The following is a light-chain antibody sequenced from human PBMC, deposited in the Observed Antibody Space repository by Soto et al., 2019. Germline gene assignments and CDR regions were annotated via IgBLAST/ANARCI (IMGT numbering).Light chain of an antibody. CDR2: DVT. V-gene: IGLV2-14*01. J-gene: IGLJ2*01. CDR1: SSDVGGYNY. Sequence: QSALTQPASVSGSPGQSITISCTGTSSDVGGYNYVSWYQQYPGKAPKLMIYDVTNRPSGVSNRFSGSKSGNTASLTISGLQAEDEADYYCTSYATGDTFPFGGGTKLTVL. CDR3: TSYATGDTFP.